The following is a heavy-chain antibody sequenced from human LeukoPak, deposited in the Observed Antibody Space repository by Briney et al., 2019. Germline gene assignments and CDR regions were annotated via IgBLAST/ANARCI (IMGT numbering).Heavy chain of an antibody. CDR2: ISSSGSTI. D-gene: IGHD2-15*01. CDR1: GFTSSDYY. CDR3: ARDRYCSGGSCYSVSDDAFDI. V-gene: IGHV3-11*01. J-gene: IGHJ3*02. Sequence: GGSLRLSCAASGFTSSDYYMSWIRQAPGKGLEWVSYISSSGSTIYYADSVKGRFTISRDNAKNSLYLQMNSLRAEDTAVYYCARDRYCSGGSCYSVSDDAFDIWGQGTMVTVSS.